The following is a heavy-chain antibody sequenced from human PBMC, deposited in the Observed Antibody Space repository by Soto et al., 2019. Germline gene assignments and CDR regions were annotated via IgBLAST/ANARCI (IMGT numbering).Heavy chain of an antibody. D-gene: IGHD6-6*01. CDR2: IYPGDSDT. CDR1: GYSFTSYW. Sequence: PGESLKISCKGSGYSFTSYWIGWVRQMPGKGLEWMGIIYPGDSDTRYSPSFQGQVTISADKSISTAYLQWSSLKASDTAMYYCASLGVEYSSSSYYYYGMDVWGQGTTVTVS. V-gene: IGHV5-51*01. J-gene: IGHJ6*02. CDR3: ASLGVEYSSSSYYYYGMDV.